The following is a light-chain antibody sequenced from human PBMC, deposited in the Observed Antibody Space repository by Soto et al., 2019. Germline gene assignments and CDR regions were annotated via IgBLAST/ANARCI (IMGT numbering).Light chain of an antibody. Sequence: QSVLTQPPSASGIPGQRVTLSCSGSSSNIGSNYVYWYQQLPGTAPKLLIYRNNQRPSGVPDRFSGSKSGTSASLAISGLRSEDEADYYCAAWDDSLSGRVFGTGTKVTVL. CDR1: SSNIGSNY. J-gene: IGLJ1*01. CDR2: RNN. V-gene: IGLV1-47*01. CDR3: AAWDDSLSGRV.